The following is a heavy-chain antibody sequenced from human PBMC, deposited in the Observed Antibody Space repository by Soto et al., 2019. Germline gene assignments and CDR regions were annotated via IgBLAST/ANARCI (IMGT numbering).Heavy chain of an antibody. CDR2: INHSGST. D-gene: IGHD3-3*01. CDR3: ASGEYYDFGSGYLTSYGMDV. V-gene: IGHV4-34*01. CDR1: GGSFSGSY. J-gene: IGHJ6*02. Sequence: QVQLQQWGAGLLKPSETLSLTCAVYGGSFSGSYWSWIRQPPGKGLEWIGEINHSGSTNYNPSLKSRVTISVDTSKNQFSLKLSSVTAADTAVYYCASGEYYDFGSGYLTSYGMDVWGQGTTVTVSS.